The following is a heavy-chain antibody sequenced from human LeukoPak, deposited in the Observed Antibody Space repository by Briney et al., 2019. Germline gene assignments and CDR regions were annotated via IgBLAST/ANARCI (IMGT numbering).Heavy chain of an antibody. J-gene: IGHJ3*02. CDR1: GFTFSSYG. CDR3: ANPTWDYGDGIDAFDI. V-gene: IGHV3-30*18. D-gene: IGHD4-17*01. Sequence: HPGGSLRLSCAASGFTFSSYGMHWVRQAPGKGLEWVAVISYDGSNKYYADSVRGRFTISRDNSKNTLYLQMNSLRAEDTAVYYCANPTWDYGDGIDAFDIWGQGTMVTVSS. CDR2: ISYDGSNK.